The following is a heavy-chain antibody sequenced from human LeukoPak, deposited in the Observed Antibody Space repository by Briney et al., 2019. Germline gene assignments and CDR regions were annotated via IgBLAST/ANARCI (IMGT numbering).Heavy chain of an antibody. Sequence: ASVKVSCKVSGYTLTELSMHWVRQAPGKGLEWMGGFDPEDGETIYAQKFQGRVTITADESTSTAYMELSSLRSEDTAVYYCARERIRYYYYGMDVWGQGTTVTVSS. J-gene: IGHJ6*02. CDR2: FDPEDGET. CDR3: ARERIRYYYYGMDV. CDR1: GYTLTELS. D-gene: IGHD2/OR15-2a*01. V-gene: IGHV1-24*01.